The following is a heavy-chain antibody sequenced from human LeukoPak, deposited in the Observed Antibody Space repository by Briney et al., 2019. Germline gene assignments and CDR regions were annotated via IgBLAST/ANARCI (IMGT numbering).Heavy chain of an antibody. CDR2: IWYDGSNK. V-gene: IGHV3-33*01. CDR3: ARTSPTSHFDF. D-gene: IGHD3-16*01. CDR1: GFTFSSYG. J-gene: IGHJ4*02. Sequence: PGGSLRLSCAASGFTFSSYGMHWVRQAPGKGLEWVAVIWYDGSNKYYADSVKGRFTISRDNSKNTLYLQMNSLRAEDTALYYCARTSPTSHFDFWGQGTLVTVSS.